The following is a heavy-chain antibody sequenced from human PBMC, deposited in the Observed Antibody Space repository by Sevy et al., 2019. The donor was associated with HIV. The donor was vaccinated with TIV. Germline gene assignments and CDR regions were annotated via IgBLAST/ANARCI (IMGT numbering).Heavy chain of an antibody. V-gene: IGHV1-8*01. Sequence: ASVKVSYKASGYTFTSFDINWVRQATGQGLEWMGWMSPNSGNTGYAQKFQGRVTMTRNTSISTAYMELSSLRSEDTAVYYCARGRLTGIGFDYWGQGTLVTVSS. CDR3: ARGRLTGIGFDY. D-gene: IGHD7-27*01. CDR1: GYTFTSFD. CDR2: MSPNSGNT. J-gene: IGHJ4*02.